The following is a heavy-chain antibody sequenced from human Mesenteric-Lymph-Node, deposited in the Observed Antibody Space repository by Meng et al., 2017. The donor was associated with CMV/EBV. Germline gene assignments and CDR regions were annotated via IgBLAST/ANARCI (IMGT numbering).Heavy chain of an antibody. CDR1: GFTFTDYW. CDR3: ARVDQPWDYGMDV. CDR2: IYPRDSDA. Sequence: KVSCKGSGFTFTDYWIAWVRQMPGEGLEWMGVIYPRDSDARYSPSFQGQVTISADKSISTAYLHWSSLKASDTAIYYCARVDQPWDYGMDVWGQGTTVTVSS. J-gene: IGHJ6*02. D-gene: IGHD2-2*01. V-gene: IGHV5-51*01.